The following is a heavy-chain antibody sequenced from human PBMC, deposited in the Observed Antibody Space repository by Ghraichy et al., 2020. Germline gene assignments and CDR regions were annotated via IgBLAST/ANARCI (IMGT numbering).Heavy chain of an antibody. CDR1: GGSFSGYY. CDR3: ARGRVSRMVLGVIISRQFNP. V-gene: IGHV4-34*01. CDR2: INHSGNT. Sequence: SETLSLTCAVYGGSFSGYYWSWIRQPPGKGLEWIGEINHSGNTNYNPSLKSRVIISVDTSKNQFSLKLTSVAAADTAVYYCARGRVSRMVLGVIISRQFNPWGQGTLVTVSS. J-gene: IGHJ5*02. D-gene: IGHD3-10*01.